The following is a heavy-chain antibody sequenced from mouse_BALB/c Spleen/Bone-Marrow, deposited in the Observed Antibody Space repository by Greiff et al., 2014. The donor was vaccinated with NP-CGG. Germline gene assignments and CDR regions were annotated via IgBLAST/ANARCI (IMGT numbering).Heavy chain of an antibody. CDR2: IDPSDSET. CDR1: GYTFTSYW. Sequence: QVQLQQPGAELVKPGAPVKLSCKASGYTFTSYWMNWVKQRPGRGLEWIGRIDPSDSETHYNQKFKDKATLTVDKSSSTAYIQLSSLTSEDSAVYYCARALGDGYYYAMDYWGRGTSVTVSS. J-gene: IGHJ4*01. CDR3: ARALGDGYYYAMDY. V-gene: IGHV1-69*02. D-gene: IGHD2-3*01.